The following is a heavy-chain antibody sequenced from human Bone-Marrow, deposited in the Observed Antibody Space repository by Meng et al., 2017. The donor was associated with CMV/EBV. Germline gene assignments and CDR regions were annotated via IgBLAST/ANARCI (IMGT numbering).Heavy chain of an antibody. J-gene: IGHJ4*02. V-gene: IGHV3-7*03. Sequence: GESLKISCAGSGFTFSGYWMTWVHQAPGKGLEWVANIKLDGSEKYYVDSVKGRFTISRDNAKNSLYLQMNSLRAEDTAVYYCARGYCSSTSCYGGYYFDYWGQGTLVTVSS. CDR2: IKLDGSEK. CDR1: GFTFSGYW. D-gene: IGHD2-2*01. CDR3: ARGYCSSTSCYGGYYFDY.